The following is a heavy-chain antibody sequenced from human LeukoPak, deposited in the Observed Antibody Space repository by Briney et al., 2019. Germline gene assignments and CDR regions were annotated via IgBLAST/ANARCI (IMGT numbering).Heavy chain of an antibody. CDR2: MNPNSGNT. CDR3: ARVRAKRSNYYYGMDV. J-gene: IGHJ6*02. D-gene: IGHD5-12*01. Sequence: ASVKVSCKASGYTFTSYDINWVRQATGQGLEWMGWMNPNSGNTGYAQKFQGRVTMTRNTSISTAYMELSSLRSEDTAVYYCARVRAKRSNYYYGMDVWGQGTTVTVSS. V-gene: IGHV1-8*01. CDR1: GYTFTSYD.